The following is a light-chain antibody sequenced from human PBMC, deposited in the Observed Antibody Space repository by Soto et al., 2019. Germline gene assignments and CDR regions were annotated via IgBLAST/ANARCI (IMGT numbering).Light chain of an antibody. CDR3: QHCDYLPI. V-gene: IGKV1-33*01. Sequence: DIQMTQSPSSLSASVGDRVTITCQASQDITRYLNWYQHKPGKAPKLLIYAASILEAGVPPRFSGSGYVTDFTLHSSCLQPEDFATFYCQHCDYLPIFGPGTTVDFK. J-gene: IGKJ3*01. CDR2: AAS. CDR1: QDITRY.